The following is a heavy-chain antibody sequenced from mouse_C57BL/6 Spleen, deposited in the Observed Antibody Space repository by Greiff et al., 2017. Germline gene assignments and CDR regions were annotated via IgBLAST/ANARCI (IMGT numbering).Heavy chain of an antibody. V-gene: IGHV14-2*01. D-gene: IGHD1-1*01. J-gene: IGHJ3*01. Sequence: EVQLQESGAELVKPGASVKLSCTASGFNIKDYYMHWVKQRTEKGLEWIGRIDPEDGATKYAPKLQGKATITADTSSNTAYLQLRSLTSEDTAVYYCAREDYYGSSWFAYWGQGTLGTVSA. CDR3: AREDYYGSSWFAY. CDR2: IDPEDGAT. CDR1: GFNIKDYY.